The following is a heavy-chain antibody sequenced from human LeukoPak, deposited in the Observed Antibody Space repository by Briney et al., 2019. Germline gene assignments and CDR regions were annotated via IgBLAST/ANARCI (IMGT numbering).Heavy chain of an antibody. J-gene: IGHJ4*02. Sequence: SQTLSLTCTVSGGSISSGGYYWSWVRQHPGKGLEWIGYIYYSGSTSYNPSLKSRLTISVDTSKNQFSLKLSSVTAADTAVYYCARHPRTGDTYFDYWGQGTLVTVSS. CDR2: IYYSGST. CDR3: ARHPRTGDTYFDY. D-gene: IGHD3/OR15-3a*01. V-gene: IGHV4-31*03. CDR1: GGSISSGGYY.